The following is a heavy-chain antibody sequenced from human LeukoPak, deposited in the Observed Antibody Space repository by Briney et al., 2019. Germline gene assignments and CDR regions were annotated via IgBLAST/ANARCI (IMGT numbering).Heavy chain of an antibody. CDR3: ARTWIQVWSPDFDY. CDR2: INPSSGYT. D-gene: IGHD5-18*01. Sequence: GASVKVSCKASGYTFTDYYMHWVRQAPGQGLEWMGWINPSSGYTNYAQNFRGRVTMTRDTSIRTALMELSRLSSDDTAVYYCARTWIQVWSPDFDYWGQGTLVTVSS. J-gene: IGHJ4*02. V-gene: IGHV1-2*02. CDR1: GYTFTDYY.